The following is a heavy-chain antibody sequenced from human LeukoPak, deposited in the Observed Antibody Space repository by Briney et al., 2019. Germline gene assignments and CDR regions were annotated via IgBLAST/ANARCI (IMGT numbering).Heavy chain of an antibody. CDR2: IYYSGST. J-gene: IGHJ4*02. Sequence: SETLSLTSTVSGGSISSSSYYWGWIRQPPGKGLEWIGSIYYSGSTYYNPSLKSRVTISVDTSKNQFSLKLSSVTAADTAVYYCARETEARYCSSTSCSYPFDYWGQGTLVTVSS. V-gene: IGHV4-39*07. D-gene: IGHD2-2*01. CDR3: ARETEARYCSSTSCSYPFDY. CDR1: GGSISSSSYY.